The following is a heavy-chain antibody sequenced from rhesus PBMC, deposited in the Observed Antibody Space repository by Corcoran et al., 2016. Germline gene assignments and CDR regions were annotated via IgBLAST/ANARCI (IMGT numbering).Heavy chain of an antibody. J-gene: IGHJ4*01. CDR2: RSEDGTT. CDR3: ASGGPNSPF. Sequence: QVQLQESGPGLVKPSETLSLTCAVSVGSIAGTYWSWLRQPPGKGLEWIGRRSEDGTTNYNPFLKSRVTISPDTSRNQFSLKLNSVTAADTAVYYCASGGPNSPFWGQGVLVIVSS. V-gene: IGHV4-160*01. D-gene: IGHD1-44*01. CDR1: VGSIAGTY.